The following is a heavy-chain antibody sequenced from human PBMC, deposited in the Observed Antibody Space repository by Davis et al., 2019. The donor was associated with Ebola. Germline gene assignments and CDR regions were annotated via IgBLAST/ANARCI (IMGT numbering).Heavy chain of an antibody. J-gene: IGHJ4*02. D-gene: IGHD7-27*01. CDR3: ARDGSTSNQKSGELDY. CDR2: INPNSGGT. CDR1: GYTFTGYY. V-gene: IGHV1-2*02. Sequence: AASVKVSCKASGYTFTGYYIHWVRQASGQGLEWMGWINPNSGGTNCAQKFQGRVTLTRDTSISTAYMELSRLRSDDTAVYYCARDGSTSNQKSGELDYWGQGPLVTVSS.